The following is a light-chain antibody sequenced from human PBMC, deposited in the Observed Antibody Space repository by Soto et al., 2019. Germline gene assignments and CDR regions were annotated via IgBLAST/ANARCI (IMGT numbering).Light chain of an antibody. V-gene: IGKV3-15*01. J-gene: IGKJ1*01. CDR3: QQYNSWPPAWT. CDR2: GAS. Sequence: EIVLAQSPCTLSLSPGESATLSCRASQSVSSSFLAWYQQKAGQAPRLLIYGASTRATGIPARFSGSGSETQFTLTISSLQSDDFAVYYCQQYNSWPPAWTLGQATKVDIK. CDR1: QSVSSS.